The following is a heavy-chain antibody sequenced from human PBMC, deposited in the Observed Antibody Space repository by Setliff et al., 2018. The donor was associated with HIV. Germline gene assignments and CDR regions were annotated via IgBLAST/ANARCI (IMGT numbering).Heavy chain of an antibody. D-gene: IGHD6-19*01. Sequence: GASVKVSCKASGYTFTSYGISWVRQAPGQRLEWMGWINAGNGNTKYSQKFQGRVTITRDTSASTAYMELSSLRSEDTAVYYCARSRSGWSSPFDYWGQGTLVTVSS. V-gene: IGHV1-3*01. CDR3: ARSRSGWSSPFDY. J-gene: IGHJ4*02. CDR2: INAGNGNT. CDR1: GYTFTSYG.